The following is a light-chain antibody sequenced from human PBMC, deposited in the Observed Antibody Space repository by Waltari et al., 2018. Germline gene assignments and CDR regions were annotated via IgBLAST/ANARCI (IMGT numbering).Light chain of an antibody. Sequence: QSALTQPASVSGSPGQSITISCTGTRSDVGGYNYVSWYQQHPGKAPTLMISDVSKRPSGVSNRFSGSKSGNTASLTISGLQAEDEADYYCSSYTSSVSYVFGTGTKVTVL. CDR1: RSDVGGYNY. J-gene: IGLJ1*01. CDR2: DVS. V-gene: IGLV2-14*03. CDR3: SSYTSSVSYV.